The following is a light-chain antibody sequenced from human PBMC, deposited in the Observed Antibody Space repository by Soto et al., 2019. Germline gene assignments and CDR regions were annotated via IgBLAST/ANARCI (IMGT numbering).Light chain of an antibody. J-gene: IGKJ5*01. Sequence: DIQMTQSPSTRSPSVGDSVTITCRASQSISSGLAWSKQKPGKAPKLLIYDASSLKSGVPSRFTVNGSGTEFTLPISSLQPEEFATDYCQQYNTYSTFGQGTRLEIK. CDR2: DAS. V-gene: IGKV1-5*01. CDR1: QSISSG. CDR3: QQYNTYST.